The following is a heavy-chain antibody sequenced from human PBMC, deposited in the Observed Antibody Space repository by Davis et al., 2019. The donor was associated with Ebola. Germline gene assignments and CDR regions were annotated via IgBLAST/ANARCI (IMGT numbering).Heavy chain of an antibody. CDR2: MYYSGSS. CDR1: GGSISSHY. CDR3: ARDSRWLVPGTYYYYGMDV. Sequence: MPSETLSLTCTVSGGSISSHYWSWIRQPPGKGLEWIGYMYYSGSSNYNPSLKSRVTISVDTSKNHFSLKLSSVTAADTAVYYCARDSRWLVPGTYYYYGMDVWGQGTTVTVSS. V-gene: IGHV4-59*11. D-gene: IGHD6-19*01. J-gene: IGHJ6*02.